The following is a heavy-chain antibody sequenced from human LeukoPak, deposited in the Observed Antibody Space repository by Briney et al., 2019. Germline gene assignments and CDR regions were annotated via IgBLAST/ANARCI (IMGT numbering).Heavy chain of an antibody. CDR2: INNSGST. CDR1: GGSISSYY. Sequence: SETLSLTCTVSGGSISSYYWSWIRQPPGKGLEWLDYINNSGSTSYNPSLKSRVTMSVDTSKNQFSLRLSSVTAADTAVYYCARLREATDFDIWGQGTMVTVSS. J-gene: IGHJ3*02. V-gene: IGHV4-59*06. CDR3: ARLREATDFDI. D-gene: IGHD2-21*02.